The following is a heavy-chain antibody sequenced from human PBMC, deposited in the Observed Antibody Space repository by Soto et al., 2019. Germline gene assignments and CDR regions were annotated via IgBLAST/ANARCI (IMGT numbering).Heavy chain of an antibody. CDR2: ISDSGGRT. V-gene: IGHV3-23*01. Sequence: GGSLRLSCAASGFTFSNYAMTWVRQAPGKGLEWVSAISDSGGRTYYADSVQGRFTISRDNSKNTLFLQMSSLRAEDTAIYYCATRTYSAALHGHEDVDVWGQGTTVTVSS. CDR3: ATRTYSAALHGHEDVDV. CDR1: GFTFSNYA. D-gene: IGHD5-12*01. J-gene: IGHJ6*02.